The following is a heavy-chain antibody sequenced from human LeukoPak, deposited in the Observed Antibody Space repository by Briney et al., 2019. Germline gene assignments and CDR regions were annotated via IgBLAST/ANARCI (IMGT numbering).Heavy chain of an antibody. CDR2: INWNGGSH. J-gene: IGHJ4*02. CDR3: ARDDVGSSWYAVDY. V-gene: IGHV3-20*04. Sequence: PGGSLRLSCAASGFTFDDYGMSWVRQAPGKGLEWVSGINWNGGSHSYADSVKGRLTIYRDNAKNSPYLQMNSLRAEDTALYYCARDDVGSSWYAVDYWGQGTLVTVSS. CDR1: GFTFDDYG. D-gene: IGHD6-13*01.